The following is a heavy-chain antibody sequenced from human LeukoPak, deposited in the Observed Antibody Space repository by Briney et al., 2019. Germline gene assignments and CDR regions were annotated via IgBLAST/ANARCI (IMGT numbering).Heavy chain of an antibody. CDR3: ARDLNAGTDGRHYGADC. Sequence: PGGSLRLSCAASGFTFLNYCMHWVRQAPGKGLEWVSIISYDGSERYYGDSVRGRFSISRDNSKNTVDLQMDSLRADDTAVYYCARDLNAGTDGRHYGADCWGQGSLVTVSS. CDR1: GFTFLNYC. V-gene: IGHV3-33*01. CDR2: ISYDGSER. J-gene: IGHJ4*02. D-gene: IGHD5-24*01.